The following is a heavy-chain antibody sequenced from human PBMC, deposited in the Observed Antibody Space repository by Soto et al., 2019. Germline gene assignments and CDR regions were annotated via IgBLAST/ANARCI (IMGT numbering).Heavy chain of an antibody. J-gene: IGHJ6*02. CDR3: ARDPPPRDV. CDR1: GYTFTSYH. V-gene: IGHV1-18*01. CDR2: ISAYNGNT. Sequence: QVQLVQSGAEVKKPGASVKVSCTASGYTFTSYHISWVRQAPGQGLEWMGWISAYNGNTNYVQKLQGGFTMTTDTATGTAYMELRSLRSDDTAVYYCARDPPPRDVGGQGTTVTVSS.